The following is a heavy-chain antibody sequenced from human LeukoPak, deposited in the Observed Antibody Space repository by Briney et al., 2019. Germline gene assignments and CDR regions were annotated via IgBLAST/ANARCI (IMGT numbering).Heavy chain of an antibody. D-gene: IGHD5-24*01. V-gene: IGHV4-59*01. CDR3: ARGRSRDGYNYDY. Sequence: SETLSLTCTVSGVSISTYYWSWIRQPPGKGLEWIGYIYYSGSTNYTPSLKSRVTISVDTSKNQFSLNLSSVTAADTAVYYCARGRSRDGYNYDYWGQGTLVTVSS. CDR1: GVSISTYY. CDR2: IYYSGST. J-gene: IGHJ4*02.